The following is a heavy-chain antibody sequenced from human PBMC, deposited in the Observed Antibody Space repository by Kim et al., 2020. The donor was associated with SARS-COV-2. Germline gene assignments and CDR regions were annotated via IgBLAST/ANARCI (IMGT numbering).Heavy chain of an antibody. CDR3: ARAARPNWFDP. V-gene: IGHV4-34*01. Sequence: SETLSLTCAVYGGSFSGYYWSWIRQPPGKGLEWIGEINHSGSTNYNPSLKSRVTISVDTSKNQFSLKLSSVTAADTAVYYCARAARPNWFDPWGQGTLVTRSS. CDR1: GGSFSGYY. CDR2: INHSGST. D-gene: IGHD6-6*01. J-gene: IGHJ5*02.